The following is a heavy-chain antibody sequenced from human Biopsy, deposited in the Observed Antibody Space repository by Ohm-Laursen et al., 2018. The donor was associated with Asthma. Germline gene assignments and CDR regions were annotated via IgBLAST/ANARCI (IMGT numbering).Heavy chain of an antibody. D-gene: IGHD3-3*01. J-gene: IGHJ4*02. CDR2: VSYDGGVA. V-gene: IGHV3-30*18. Sequence: SLRLSCAASRFTYEMHWVRQAPGKGLEWVAVVSYDGGVAHYADSMKGRFTISRDNAKSTLYPQMNRLRTDDTAVYYCAKRRGYSDLTDFDHWGQGTLVTVSS. CDR1: RFTYE. CDR3: AKRRGYSDLTDFDH.